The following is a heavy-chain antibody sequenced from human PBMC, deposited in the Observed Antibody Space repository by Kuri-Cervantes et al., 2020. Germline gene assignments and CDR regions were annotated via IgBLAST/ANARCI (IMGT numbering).Heavy chain of an antibody. CDR1: GVSISSSNYY. D-gene: IGHD4-23*01. CDR3: ASNSGGWFDL. J-gene: IGHJ5*02. CDR2: LYYNGST. Sequence: SETLSLTCTVSGVSISSSNYYWDWIRQSPVRGLEWIGSLYYNGSTYYNPSLGSRVSMSGDTSKNQFSLKLSSVTAADTAVYYCASNSGGWFDLWGQGTLVTVSS. V-gene: IGHV4-39*07.